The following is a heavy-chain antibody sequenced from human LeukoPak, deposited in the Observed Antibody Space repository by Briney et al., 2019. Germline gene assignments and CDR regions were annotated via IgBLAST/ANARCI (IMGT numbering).Heavy chain of an antibody. V-gene: IGHV1-69*13. CDR1: GGTFSSYA. CDR2: IIPIFGTA. Sequence: SVKVSCKASGGTFSSYAISWVRQAPGQGLEWMGGIIPIFGTANYAQRFQGRVTITADESTSTAYMELSSLRSEDTAVYYCARASGLTVTTFDYWGQGTLVTVSS. CDR3: ARASGLTVTTFDY. D-gene: IGHD4-17*01. J-gene: IGHJ4*02.